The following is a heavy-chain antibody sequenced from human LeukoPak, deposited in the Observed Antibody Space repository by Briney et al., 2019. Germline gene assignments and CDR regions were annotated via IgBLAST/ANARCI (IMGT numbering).Heavy chain of an antibody. J-gene: IGHJ4*02. CDR3: ARGSIAAAGPEVGSYYFDY. CDR2: IYYSGST. CDR1: GGSISSYY. D-gene: IGHD6-13*01. V-gene: IGHV4-59*01. Sequence: TSETLSLTCTVSGGSISSYYWSWIRQLPGKGLEWVGYIYYSGSTNYNPCLKSRVTISVDTSKNQFSLKLSSVTAADTAVYYCARGSIAAAGPEVGSYYFDYWGQGTLVTVSS.